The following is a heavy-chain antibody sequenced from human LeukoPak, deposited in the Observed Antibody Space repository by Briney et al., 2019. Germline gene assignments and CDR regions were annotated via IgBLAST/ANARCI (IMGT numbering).Heavy chain of an antibody. CDR1: GFTFSSYG. Sequence: GGSLRLSCAASGFTFSSYGMHWVRQAPGKGLEWVAVISYDGSNKYYADSVKGRFTIPRDNSKNTLYLQMNSLRAEDTAVYYCAKAESFFDYWGQGTLVTVSS. CDR2: ISYDGSNK. CDR3: AKAESFFDY. D-gene: IGHD3-10*01. V-gene: IGHV3-30*18. J-gene: IGHJ4*02.